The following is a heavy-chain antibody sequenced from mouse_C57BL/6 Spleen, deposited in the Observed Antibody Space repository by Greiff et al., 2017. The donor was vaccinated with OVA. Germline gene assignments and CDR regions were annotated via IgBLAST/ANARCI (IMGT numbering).Heavy chain of an antibody. CDR2: INPGSGGT. CDR1: GYAFTNYL. Sequence: VQLQQSGAELVRPGTSVKVSCKASGYAFTNYLIEWVKQRPGQGLEWIGVINPGSGGTNYNEKFKGKATLTADKSSSTAYMQLSSLTSEDSAVYFCARSLLSYYFDDWGQGTTLTVSS. V-gene: IGHV1-54*01. CDR3: ARSLLSYYFDD. J-gene: IGHJ2*01. D-gene: IGHD6-5*01.